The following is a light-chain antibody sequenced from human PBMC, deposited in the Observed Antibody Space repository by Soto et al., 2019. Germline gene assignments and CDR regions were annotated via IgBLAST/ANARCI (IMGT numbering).Light chain of an antibody. CDR1: SGSVSTSNY. Sequence: QTVVTQEPSFSVSPGGTVTLTCGLSSGSVSTSNYPSWYQQTPGQTPRTLIYTTNTRSSGVPDRFSGSILGTKAALTITGAQADDVSDYYCVLYVGAVNLYVFGTGTKVTVL. V-gene: IGLV8-61*01. J-gene: IGLJ1*01. CDR2: TTN. CDR3: VLYVGAVNLYV.